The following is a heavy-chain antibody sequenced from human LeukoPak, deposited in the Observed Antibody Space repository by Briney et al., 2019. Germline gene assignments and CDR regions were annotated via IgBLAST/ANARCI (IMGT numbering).Heavy chain of an antibody. CDR3: AKSEFVVVPAAEDY. D-gene: IGHD2-2*01. CDR2: ISGSGGST. Sequence: GGSLRLSCAASGFTFSSYAMSWVRQAPGEGLEWVSAISGSGGSTYYADSVKGRFTISRDNSKNTLYLQMNSLRAEDTAVYYCAKSEFVVVPAAEDYWGQGTPVTVSS. CDR1: GFTFSSYA. J-gene: IGHJ4*02. V-gene: IGHV3-23*01.